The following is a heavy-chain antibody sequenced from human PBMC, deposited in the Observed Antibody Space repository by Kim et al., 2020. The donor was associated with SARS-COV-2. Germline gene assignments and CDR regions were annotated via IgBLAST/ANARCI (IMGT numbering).Heavy chain of an antibody. CDR1: GFSFDTYS. J-gene: IGHJ3*01. Sequence: GGSLRLSCEASGFSFDTYSLNWVRQAPGKGLEWISYLSSSGSLIYYADSVKGRFTISRDNAKDSLFLQMDSLRAEDTAVYYCARDQLERRNDAFDLCGQG. CDR3: ARDQLERRNDAFDL. D-gene: IGHD1-1*01. V-gene: IGHV3-48*04. CDR2: LSSSGSLI.